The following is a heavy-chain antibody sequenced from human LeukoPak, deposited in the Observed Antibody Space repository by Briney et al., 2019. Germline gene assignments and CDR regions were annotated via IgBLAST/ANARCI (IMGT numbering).Heavy chain of an antibody. CDR1: GGSISISSYY. Sequence: NPSETLSLTCTVSGGSISISSYYWAWIRQPPGKGREWFGSIYYSGSTYYNPSLKSPVTISVDTSKNQFSLKLSSVTAADTAVYHCARRRGYYFDYWGQGTLVTVSS. V-gene: IGHV4-39*01. CDR2: IYYSGST. CDR3: ARRRGYYFDY. J-gene: IGHJ4*02.